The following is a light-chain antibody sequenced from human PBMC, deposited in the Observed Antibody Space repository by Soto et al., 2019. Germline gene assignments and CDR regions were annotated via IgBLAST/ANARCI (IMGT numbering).Light chain of an antibody. J-gene: IGKJ1*01. CDR1: QSIGPY. CDR3: QQSHSSPLT. CDR2: VAS. V-gene: IGKV1-39*01. Sequence: DIQMTQSPSSLSASVGDRVTITCRASQSIGPYLSWYQQKPGKPPSLLIYVASALEGGVPSRFSGSGSGTDFTLTISSLQPEDFATYFCQQSHSSPLTFGQGTKVKI.